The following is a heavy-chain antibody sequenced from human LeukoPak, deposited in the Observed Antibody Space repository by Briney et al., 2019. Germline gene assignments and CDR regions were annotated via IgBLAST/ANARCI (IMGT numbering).Heavy chain of an antibody. V-gene: IGHV3-66*01. CDR2: IYSGGST. Sequence: GGSLRLSCAASGFTFSSYAMSWVRQAPGKGLEWVSVIYSGGSTYYASSVKGRFSISRDNSKNTVYLQMNSLRAEDTAVYYCHQLGTFDIWGQGTMVTVSS. J-gene: IGHJ3*02. D-gene: IGHD5-24*01. CDR1: GFTFSSYA. CDR3: HQLGTFDI.